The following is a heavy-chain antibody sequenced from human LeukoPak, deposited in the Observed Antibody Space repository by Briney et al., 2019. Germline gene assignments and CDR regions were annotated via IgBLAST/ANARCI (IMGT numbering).Heavy chain of an antibody. CDR2: ISRSSRHV. CDR1: GFTFSNYS. V-gene: IGHV3-21*01. CDR3: VRDLMGSGSTTAYLHH. D-gene: IGHD1-1*01. J-gene: IGHJ1*01. Sequence: GGSLRLSCAASGFTFSNYSMNWVRQAPGKGLEWVSSISRSSRHVYYAGSVKGRFTISRDNAKNSLYLQMNSLRAEDMAVYFCVRDLMGSGSTTAYLHHWGQGTLVTVSS.